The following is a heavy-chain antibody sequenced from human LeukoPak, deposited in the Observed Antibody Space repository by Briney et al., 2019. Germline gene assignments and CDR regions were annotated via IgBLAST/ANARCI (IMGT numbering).Heavy chain of an antibody. CDR1: GFTFSSYW. J-gene: IGHJ6*03. CDR2: IKQDGSEK. CDR3: ARGPTDYYYYYMDA. D-gene: IGHD4-17*01. Sequence: QPGGSLRLSCAASGFTFSSYWMSWVRQAPGKGLEWVANIKQDGSEKYYVDSVKGRFTISRDNAKNSLYLQMNSLRAEDTAVYYCARGPTDYYYYYMDAWGKGTTVTVSS. V-gene: IGHV3-7*04.